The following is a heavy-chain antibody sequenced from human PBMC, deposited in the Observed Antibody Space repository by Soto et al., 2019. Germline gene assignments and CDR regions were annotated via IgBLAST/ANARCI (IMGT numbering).Heavy chain of an antibody. J-gene: IGHJ4*02. CDR1: GYSFTSHY. Sequence: ASVKVSCKAIGYSFTSHYMHWVRQAPGQGLEWMGTIYPGGVNIGYAQKFKGRVTMTKDTSKNTVSLHMNSLRAEDTALYYCAKDRPRRTSGYLFDYWGQGTPVTVSS. D-gene: IGHD5-18*01. CDR3: AKDRPRRTSGYLFDY. CDR2: IYPGGVNI. V-gene: IGHV1-46*01.